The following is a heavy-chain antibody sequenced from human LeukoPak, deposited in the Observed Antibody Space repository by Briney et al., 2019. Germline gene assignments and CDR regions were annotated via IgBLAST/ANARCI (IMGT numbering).Heavy chain of an antibody. Sequence: PSEALSLTCAVYGGSFSGYYWSWIRQPPGKGLEWIGEINHSGSTNYNPSLKSRVTISVDTSKNQFSLKLSSVTAADTAVYYCARVRTIFGVVTNYYYHYYYMDVWGKGTTVTVSS. CDR3: ARVRTIFGVVTNYYYHYYYMDV. J-gene: IGHJ6*03. V-gene: IGHV4-34*01. CDR2: INHSGST. CDR1: GGSFSGYY. D-gene: IGHD3-3*01.